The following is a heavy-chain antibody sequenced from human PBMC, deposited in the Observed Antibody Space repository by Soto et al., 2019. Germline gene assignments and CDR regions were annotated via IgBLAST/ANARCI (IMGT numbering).Heavy chain of an antibody. CDR1: GFTFTSYA. J-gene: IGHJ4*02. V-gene: IGHV3-23*01. CDR2: ISGTGYNT. Sequence: GRSPRLSCAASGFTFTSYAMNWVRLAPGKGLEWVSAISGTGYNTYYADSVKGRFTISRDNTKNTLYLQMNSLRAEDTAVYYCAKSFFSSSWSPTYFDYWGQGTLVTVFS. CDR3: AKSFFSSSWSPTYFDY. D-gene: IGHD6-13*01.